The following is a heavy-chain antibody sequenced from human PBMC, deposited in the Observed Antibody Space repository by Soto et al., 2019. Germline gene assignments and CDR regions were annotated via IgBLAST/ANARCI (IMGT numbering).Heavy chain of an antibody. CDR3: VKAQEWALPDEGLDT. CDR2: MTASGGSA. Sequence: TGGSLRLSCAASGFTFYNFAMNWVRQAPGKGLEWVSGMTASGGSAYYADSVTGRFTISRDNSQRTLHLQMTSLRAEDTAVYFCVKAQEWALPDEGLDTWGQGKPVTVSS. J-gene: IGHJ5*02. D-gene: IGHD1-26*01. CDR1: GFTFYNFA. V-gene: IGHV3-23*01.